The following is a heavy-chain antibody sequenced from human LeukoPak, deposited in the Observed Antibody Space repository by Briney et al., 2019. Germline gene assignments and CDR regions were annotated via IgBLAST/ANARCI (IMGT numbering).Heavy chain of an antibody. CDR2: ISSSSSTI. V-gene: IGHV3-48*01. CDR3: ARAMVHYYYYYMDV. Sequence: GGSLRLSCAASGFTFSSYSMNWVRQAPGKGLEWVSSISSSSSTIYYADSVKGRFTISRDNAKNSLYLQMNSLRAEDTAVYYCARAMVHYYYYYMDVWGKGTTVTVSS. J-gene: IGHJ6*03. CDR1: GFTFSSYS. D-gene: IGHD3-10*01.